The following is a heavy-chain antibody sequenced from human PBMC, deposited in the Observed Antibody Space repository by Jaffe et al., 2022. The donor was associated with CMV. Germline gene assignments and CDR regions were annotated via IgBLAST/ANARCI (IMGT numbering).Heavy chain of an antibody. V-gene: IGHV3-49*05. CDR2: IRSKAYGGTT. D-gene: IGHD6-19*01. Sequence: EVQLVESGGGLVKPGRSLRLSCTASGFTFGDYAMSWFRQAPGKGLEWVGFIRSKAYGGTTEYAASVKGRFTISRDDSKSIAYLQMNSLKTEDTAVYYCTRAPHSSGWYYYYGMDVWGQGTTVTVSS. CDR3: TRAPHSSGWYYYYGMDV. CDR1: GFTFGDYA. J-gene: IGHJ6*02.